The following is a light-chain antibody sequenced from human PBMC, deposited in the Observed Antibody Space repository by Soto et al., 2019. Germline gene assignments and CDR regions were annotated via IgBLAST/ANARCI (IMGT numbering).Light chain of an antibody. CDR3: SAYTSSYTLV. CDR2: EVS. V-gene: IGLV2-14*01. CDR1: SSDVGNSNF. J-gene: IGLJ2*01. Sequence: QSVLTQPASVSGSPGQSITISCTGTSSDVGNSNFVSWYQQHPGKAPKLMIYEVSNRPSGVSNRVSGSKSGNTASLTISGLQAEDEGDYYCSAYTSSYTLVFGGGTKLTVL.